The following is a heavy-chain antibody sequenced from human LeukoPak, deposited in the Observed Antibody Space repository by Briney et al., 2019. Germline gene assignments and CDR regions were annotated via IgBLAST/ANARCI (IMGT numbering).Heavy chain of an antibody. J-gene: IGHJ4*02. CDR1: GYSFTSYW. CDR2: IYPGDSDT. CDR3: ARLDYYDSSGYYANYFDY. Sequence: RGESLKISCKGSGYSFTSYWIGWVRQMPGKGLEWMGTIYPGDSDTRYSPSFQGQVTISADKSISTAYLQWSSLKASDTAMYYCARLDYYDSSGYYANYFDYWGQGTLVTVSS. D-gene: IGHD3-22*01. V-gene: IGHV5-51*01.